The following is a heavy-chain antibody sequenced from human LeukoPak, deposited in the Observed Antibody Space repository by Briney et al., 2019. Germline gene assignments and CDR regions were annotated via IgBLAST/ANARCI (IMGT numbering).Heavy chain of an antibody. CDR2: ISGSGGST. D-gene: IGHD6-13*01. V-gene: IGHV3-23*01. Sequence: PGGTLRLSCAASGFTFSSYGMSWVRQAPGKGLEWVSAISGSGGSTYYADSVKGRFTISRDNSKNTLYLQMNSLRAGDTALYYCAKDHVNAGRLDYWGQGTPVTVSS. J-gene: IGHJ4*02. CDR1: GFTFSSYG. CDR3: AKDHVNAGRLDY.